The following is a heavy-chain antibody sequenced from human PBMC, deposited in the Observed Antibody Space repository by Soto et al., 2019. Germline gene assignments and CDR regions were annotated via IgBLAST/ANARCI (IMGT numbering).Heavy chain of an antibody. D-gene: IGHD7-27*01. V-gene: IGHV3-23*01. CDR2: ISGSGGST. CDR3: AKSESGPEGAFDI. CDR1: GFTFSSYA. Sequence: GGSLRLSCAASGFTFSSYAMSWVRQAPGKGLEWVSAISGSGGSTYYADSVKGRFTISRDNSKNTLYLQMNSLRAEDTAGYYWAKSESGPEGAFDIWGQGTMVTVSS. J-gene: IGHJ3*02.